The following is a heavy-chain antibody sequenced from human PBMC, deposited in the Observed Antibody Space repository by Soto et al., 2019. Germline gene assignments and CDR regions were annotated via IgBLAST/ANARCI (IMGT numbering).Heavy chain of an antibody. D-gene: IGHD3-16*02. V-gene: IGHV1-46*01. CDR1: GYTFTSYY. J-gene: IGHJ6*02. CDR2: INPSGGST. Sequence: QVQLVQSGAEAKKPGASVKVSCKASGYTFTSYYIHWVRQAPGQGLEWMGLINPSGGSTSYAEKFQGRVTLTRDTSTRTVSMEMSSLRYEDTAVYYCARDFIVTEPPDPVYYNYNYGMDVWGQGTTVTVS. CDR3: ARDFIVTEPPDPVYYNYNYGMDV.